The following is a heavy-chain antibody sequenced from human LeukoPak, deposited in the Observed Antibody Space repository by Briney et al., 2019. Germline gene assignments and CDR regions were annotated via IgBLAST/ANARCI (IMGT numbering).Heavy chain of an antibody. D-gene: IGHD5/OR15-5a*01. CDR1: GFTFSSYA. V-gene: IGHV3-23*01. Sequence: GGSLRLSCAASGFTFSSYAMSWVRQAPGKGLEWVSAISGSGGSTYYADSVKGRFTISRDNSKNTLYLQMNGLRAEDTAVYYCAKALSLYYYGMDVWGQGTTVTVSS. CDR3: AKALSLYYYGMDV. J-gene: IGHJ6*02. CDR2: ISGSGGST.